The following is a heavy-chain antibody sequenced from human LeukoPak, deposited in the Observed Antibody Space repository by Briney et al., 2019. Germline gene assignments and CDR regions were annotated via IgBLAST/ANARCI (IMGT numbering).Heavy chain of an antibody. CDR1: GFTFSIYE. J-gene: IGHJ3*02. V-gene: IGHV3-48*03. CDR3: ARVTDTPEAFDI. Sequence: GGSLRLSCAAYGFTFSIYEMNWVRQAPGKGLEWVSYISSSGSTIYYADSVKGRFTISRDNSKNTLYLQMNSLRAEDTAVYYCARVTDTPEAFDIWGQGTMVTVSS. CDR2: ISSSGSTI.